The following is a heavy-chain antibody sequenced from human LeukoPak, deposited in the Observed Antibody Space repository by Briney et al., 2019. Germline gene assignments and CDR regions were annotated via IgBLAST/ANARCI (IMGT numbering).Heavy chain of an antibody. CDR2: ISYSGSS. Sequence: PSETLSLTCTVSGGSISTDYWSWIRQPPGKGLEWIGYISYSGSSNYNPSLKSRVTISVDTSKNQFSLKLSSVTAADTAVYYCARVVPYYDILPGYYPVHFDYWGQGTLVTVSS. D-gene: IGHD3-9*01. CDR3: ARVVPYYDILPGYYPVHFDY. J-gene: IGHJ4*02. V-gene: IGHV4-59*01. CDR1: GGSISTDY.